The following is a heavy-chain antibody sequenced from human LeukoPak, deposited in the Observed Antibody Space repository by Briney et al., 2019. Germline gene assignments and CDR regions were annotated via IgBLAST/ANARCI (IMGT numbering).Heavy chain of an antibody. D-gene: IGHD5-12*01. CDR2: ISSNGGST. V-gene: IGHV3-64*01. CDR3: ARDALVATAYYYYYYMDV. J-gene: IGHJ6*03. CDR1: GFTFSSYA. Sequence: GGSLRLSCAASGFTFSSYAMHWVRQAPGKGLEYVSAISSNGGSTYYANSVKGRFTISRDNSKNTLYLQMGSLRAEDMAVYYCARDALVATAYYYYYYMDVWGKGTTVTVSS.